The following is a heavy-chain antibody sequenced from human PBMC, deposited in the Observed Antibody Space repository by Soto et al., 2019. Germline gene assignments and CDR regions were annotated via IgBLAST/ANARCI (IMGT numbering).Heavy chain of an antibody. J-gene: IGHJ3*02. V-gene: IGHV3-15*01. CDR1: GFTFSNAW. CDR3: TTDQADIVVVPAAPDDAFDI. D-gene: IGHD2-2*01. CDR2: IKSKTDGGTT. Sequence: GGSLRLSCAASGFTFSNAWMSWVRQAPGKGLEWVGRIKSKTDGGTTDYAAPVKGRFTISRDDSKNTLYLQMNSLKTEDTAVYYCTTDQADIVVVPAAPDDAFDIWGQGTMGTVSS.